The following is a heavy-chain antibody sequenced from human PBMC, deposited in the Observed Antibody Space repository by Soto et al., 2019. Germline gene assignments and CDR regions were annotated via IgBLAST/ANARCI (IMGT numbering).Heavy chain of an antibody. CDR2: IYYSGST. CDR3: ARGSRGNYYYGMDV. CDR1: GGSISSGDYY. D-gene: IGHD3-10*01. Sequence: SETLSLTCTVSGGSISSGDYYWSWIRQPPGRGLEWIGYIYYSGSTYYNPSLKSRVTISVDTSKNQFSLKLSSVTAADTAVYYCARGSRGNYYYGMDVWGQGTTVTVSS. J-gene: IGHJ6*02. V-gene: IGHV4-30-4*01.